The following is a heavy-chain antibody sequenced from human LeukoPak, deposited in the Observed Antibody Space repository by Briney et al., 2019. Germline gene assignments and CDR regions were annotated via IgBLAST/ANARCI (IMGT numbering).Heavy chain of an antibody. J-gene: IGHJ3*02. Sequence: SETLSLTCTVSDASISGHYLTWIRQPPGKGLEWIGYISYIGSTNYNPSLKSRVTISVEPSKNQFSLKLSSVTAADTAVNAFDMWGQGTMVTVSS. V-gene: IGHV4-59*11. CDR1: DASISGHY. CDR2: ISYIGST. CDR3: DM.